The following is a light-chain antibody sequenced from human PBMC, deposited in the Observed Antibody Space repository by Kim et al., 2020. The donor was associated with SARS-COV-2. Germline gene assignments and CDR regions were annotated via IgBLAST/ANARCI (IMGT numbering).Light chain of an antibody. CDR3: STDAGDNNFV. V-gene: IGLV2-8*01. J-gene: IGLJ1*01. CDR2: EVT. Sequence: GQAVIISCSGTSSDCGRAEYVSWYQQHPGKAPRLLIYEVTKRPSGVPDRFSGSKSGLTASLTVSGLQTEDEADYYCSTDAGDNNFVFGTGTKVTVL. CDR1: SSDCGRAEY.